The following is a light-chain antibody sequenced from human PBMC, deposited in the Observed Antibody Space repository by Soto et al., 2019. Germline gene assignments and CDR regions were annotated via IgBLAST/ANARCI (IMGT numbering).Light chain of an antibody. CDR1: SSDVGSYNL. CDR2: EGS. J-gene: IGLJ1*01. V-gene: IGLV2-23*01. Sequence: QSVLTQPASVSGSPGQSITISCTGTSSDVGSYNLVSWYRQHPGRAPKLMIYEGSKRPSGVSNRFSGSKSGNTASLTISGLQAEDEADYYCCSYAGSSTPYVFGTGTKVTVL. CDR3: CSYAGSSTPYV.